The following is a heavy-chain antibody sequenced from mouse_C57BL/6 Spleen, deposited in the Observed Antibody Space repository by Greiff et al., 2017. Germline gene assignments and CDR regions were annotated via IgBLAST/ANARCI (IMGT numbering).Heavy chain of an antibody. J-gene: IGHJ4*01. Sequence: VKLMESGPELVKPGASVKISCKASGYAFSSSWMNWVKQRPGKGLEWIGRIYPGDGDTNYHEQFKGKATLTADKSSSTAYMQLSSLTSDDSAVYFYARPMIPYAMDDWGQGTSVTVSS. D-gene: IGHD2-3*01. CDR2: IYPGDGDT. CDR1: GYAFSSSW. V-gene: IGHV1-82*01. CDR3: ARPMIPYAMDD.